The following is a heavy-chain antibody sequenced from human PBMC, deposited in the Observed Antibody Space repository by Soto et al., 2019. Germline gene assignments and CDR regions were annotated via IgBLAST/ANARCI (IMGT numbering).Heavy chain of an antibody. V-gene: IGHV3-64*01. CDR1: GFTFSSYG. J-gene: IGHJ6*03. Sequence: GGSLRLSCAASGFTFSSYGMHRVRQAPGKGLEYVSGITNNGVSKYYANSVQGRFTISRDNSKNTVYLQMGSLRPEDMAVYYCARRARPDFYYMDVWGKGTTVTVSS. CDR3: ARRARPDFYYMDV. D-gene: IGHD6-6*01. CDR2: ITNNGVSK.